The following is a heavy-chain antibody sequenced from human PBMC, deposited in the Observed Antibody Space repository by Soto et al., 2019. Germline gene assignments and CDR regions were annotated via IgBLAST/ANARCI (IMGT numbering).Heavy chain of an antibody. J-gene: IGHJ3*02. V-gene: IGHV3-30*18. CDR1: GFTFSSYG. CDR3: AKGYTGEPKGYCSSTSCLGTFDI. CDR2: ISYDGSNK. Sequence: GGSLRLSCAASGFTFSSYGMHWVRQAPGKGLEWVAVISYDGSNKYYADSVKGRFTISRDNSKNTLYLQMNSLRAEDTAVYYCAKGYTGEPKGYCSSTSCLGTFDIWGQGTMVTVSS. D-gene: IGHD2-2*01.